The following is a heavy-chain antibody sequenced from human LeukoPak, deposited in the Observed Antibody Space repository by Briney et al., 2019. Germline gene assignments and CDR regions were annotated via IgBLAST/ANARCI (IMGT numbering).Heavy chain of an antibody. CDR3: ARHDSSGWLFDY. CDR2: IYYSGST. J-gene: IGHJ4*02. CDR1: GGSISTYY. V-gene: IGHV4-39*01. D-gene: IGHD6-19*01. Sequence: PSETLSLTCTVSGGSISTYYWGWIRQPPGKGLEWIGSIYYSGSTYYNPSLKSRVTISVDTSKNQFSLKLSSVTAADTAVYYCARHDSSGWLFDYWGQGTLVTVSS.